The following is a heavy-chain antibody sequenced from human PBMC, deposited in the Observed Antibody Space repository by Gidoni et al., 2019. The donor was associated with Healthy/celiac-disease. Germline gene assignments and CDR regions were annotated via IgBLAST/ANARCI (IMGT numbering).Heavy chain of an antibody. V-gene: IGHV5-10-1*03. CDR3: ARHPYRIAAAADNWFDP. D-gene: IGHD6-13*01. CDR1: GYSFTSYW. Sequence: EVQLVQSGAEVKKPGESLRISCKGSGYSFTSYWISWVRQMPGKGLAWMGRIDPSDSYTNYSPSFQGHVTISADKSISNAYLQWSSLKASDTAMYYCARHPYRIAAAADNWFDPWGQGTLVTVSS. J-gene: IGHJ5*02. CDR2: IDPSDSYT.